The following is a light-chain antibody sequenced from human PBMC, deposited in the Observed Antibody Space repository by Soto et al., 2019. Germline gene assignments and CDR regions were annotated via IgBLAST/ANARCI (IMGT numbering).Light chain of an antibody. J-gene: IGLJ2*01. V-gene: IGLV2-8*01. Sequence: QSALTQPPSASGSPGQSVTISCTGTSSDVGGYNYVSWYQHHPGKVPKLMIYQVTERPSGVPDRFSGSKSGDTASLTVSGLQAEDEAVYYCASHAGRKNIIFGGGTKVTVL. CDR3: ASHAGRKNII. CDR1: SSDVGGYNY. CDR2: QVT.